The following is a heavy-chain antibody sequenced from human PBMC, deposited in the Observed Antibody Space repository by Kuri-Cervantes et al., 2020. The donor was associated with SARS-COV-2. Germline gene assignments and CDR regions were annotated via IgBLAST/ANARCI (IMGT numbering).Heavy chain of an antibody. V-gene: IGHV3-48*01. Sequence: SWAASGFTFGGYGMHWDRQAPGKGLEWIAYIRSSGISTNYADSVKGRFTIYRDNTKNSVYLQINSLRAKDTAIYYCARYFHDSGYWGSTEWFDIWGQGTLVTVSS. J-gene: IGHJ5*01. CDR2: IRSSGIST. D-gene: IGHD7-27*01. CDR3: ARYFHDSGYWGSTEWFDI. CDR1: GFTFGGYG.